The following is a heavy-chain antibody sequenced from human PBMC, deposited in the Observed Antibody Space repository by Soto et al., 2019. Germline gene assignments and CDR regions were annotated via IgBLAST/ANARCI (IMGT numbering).Heavy chain of an antibody. D-gene: IGHD2-15*01. CDR1: GFTFSSYA. CDR3: GRDRGRRDCDYYGMAV. CDR2: ISYDGSNK. Sequence: QVQLVESGGGVVQPGRSLRLSCAASGFTFSSYAMHWVRQAPGKGLEWVAVISYDGSNKYYADSVKGRFTISRDNSKNTLYLQMNGRGAEDRAVYYGGRDRGRRDCDYYGMAVWGQGPTVTVSS. V-gene: IGHV3-30-3*01. J-gene: IGHJ6*02.